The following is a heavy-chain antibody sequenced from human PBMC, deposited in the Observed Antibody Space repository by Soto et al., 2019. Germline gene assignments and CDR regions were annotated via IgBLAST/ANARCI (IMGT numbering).Heavy chain of an antibody. CDR3: ARDGTLYDSSGYYYLY. CDR2: IIPMFGKA. CDR1: GGTFSRYA. Sequence: GASVKVSCKASGGTFSRYAINWVRQAPGQGLGWMGGIIPMFGKANYAQKFQGRVTITADESTSTGYMELRSLISEDTAVYYCARDGTLYDSSGYYYLYWGQGTLVTVSS. D-gene: IGHD3-22*01. V-gene: IGHV1-69*13. J-gene: IGHJ4*02.